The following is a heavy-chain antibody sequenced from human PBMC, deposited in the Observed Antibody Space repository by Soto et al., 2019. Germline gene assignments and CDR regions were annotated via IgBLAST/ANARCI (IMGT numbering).Heavy chain of an antibody. CDR1: GFTFSSYA. J-gene: IGHJ4*02. Sequence: PGGSLRLSCAASGFTFSSYAMSWVRQAPGKGLEWVSAISGSGGSTYYADSVKGRFTISRDNSKNTPYLQMNSLRAEDTAVYYCASRKKYYDFWSGHFDYCGQGTLVIVSS. V-gene: IGHV3-23*01. D-gene: IGHD3-3*01. CDR3: ASRKKYYDFWSGHFDY. CDR2: ISGSGGST.